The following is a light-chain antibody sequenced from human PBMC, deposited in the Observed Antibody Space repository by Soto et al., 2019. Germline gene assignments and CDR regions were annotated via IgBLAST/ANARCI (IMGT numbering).Light chain of an antibody. J-gene: IGLJ3*02. CDR1: SSNLVAGFD. V-gene: IGLV1-40*01. CDR2: GNS. Sequence: QSVLTQPPSVSGAPGQRVTISCTGSSSNLVAGFDVHWYQQLPGTAPKVLIYGNSNRPSGVPDRFSGSKSGTSASLAITGLQAEDEADYYCQSYDSSVSGWVFGGGTKLTVL. CDR3: QSYDSSVSGWV.